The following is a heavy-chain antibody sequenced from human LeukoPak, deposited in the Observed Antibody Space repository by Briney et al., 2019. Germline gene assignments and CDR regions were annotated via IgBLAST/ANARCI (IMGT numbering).Heavy chain of an antibody. J-gene: IGHJ4*02. CDR3: ARDPGGFHCSSTSCPPDY. Sequence: GGSLRLSCAASGFTFDDYGMSWVRQAPEKGREWVSVINWNGGSTGYADSVKGRFTISRDNAKSSLYLQMNSLRAEDTAVYYCARDPGGFHCSSTSCPPDYWGQGTLVTVSS. CDR2: INWNGGST. CDR1: GFTFDDYG. V-gene: IGHV3-20*04. D-gene: IGHD2-2*01.